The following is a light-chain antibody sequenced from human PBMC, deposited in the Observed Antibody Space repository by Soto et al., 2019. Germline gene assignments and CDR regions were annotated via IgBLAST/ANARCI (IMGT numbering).Light chain of an antibody. Sequence: EIVLTQSPATLSLSPGETATLSCRASQSISRYLAWYQQKPGQAPRLLFYAASIRATGIPARFRGGGSETDFTLTISSLAPXXXXIYYCQQRGTWPRVTFGGGTKVEIK. J-gene: IGKJ4*01. CDR1: QSISRY. CDR3: QQRGTWPRVT. V-gene: IGKV3-11*01. CDR2: AAS.